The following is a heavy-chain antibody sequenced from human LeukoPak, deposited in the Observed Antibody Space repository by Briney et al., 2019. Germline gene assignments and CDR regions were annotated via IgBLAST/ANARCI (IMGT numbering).Heavy chain of an antibody. V-gene: IGHV1-2*02. CDR1: GYTFTGYY. CDR3: ARFKGVAVAGASSYAFQH. D-gene: IGHD6-19*01. Sequence: ASVKVSCKASGYTFTGYYMHWVRQAPGQGLEWMGWINPNSGGTNYAQKFQGRVTMTRDTSISTAYMELSRLRSDDTAVYYCARFKGVAVAGASSYAFQHWGQGTLVTVSS. J-gene: IGHJ1*01. CDR2: INPNSGGT.